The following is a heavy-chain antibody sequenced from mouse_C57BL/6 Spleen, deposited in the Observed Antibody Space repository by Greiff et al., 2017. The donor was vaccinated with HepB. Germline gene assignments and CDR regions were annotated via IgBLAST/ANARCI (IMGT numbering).Heavy chain of an antibody. V-gene: IGHV1-26*01. CDR3: AKIYDGYSYYFDY. CDR1: GYTFTDYY. D-gene: IGHD2-3*01. Sequence: EVQLQQSGPELVKPGASVKISCKASGYTFTDYYMNWVKQSHGKSLEWIGDINPNNGGTSYNQKFKGKATLTVDKSSSTAYMELRSLTSEDSAVYYCAKIYDGYSYYFDYWGQGTTLTVSS. J-gene: IGHJ2*01. CDR2: INPNNGGT.